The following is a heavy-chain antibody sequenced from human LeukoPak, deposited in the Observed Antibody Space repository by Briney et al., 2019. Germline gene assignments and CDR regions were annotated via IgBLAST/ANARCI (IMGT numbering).Heavy chain of an antibody. V-gene: IGHV1-46*03. D-gene: IGHD2-2*01. CDR2: INPSGGST. CDR1: GYTFTSYY. J-gene: IGHJ6*03. Sequence: GASVKVSCKASGYTFTSYYMHWVRQPPGQGLEWMGIINPSGGSTSYAQNFQGRVNMTRDTSTSTVYMELSSLRAEDTAVYYCARGGKDIVGVPVATPAYYYYYMDVGGKGTTLTVSS. CDR3: ARGGKDIVGVPVATPAYYYYYMDV.